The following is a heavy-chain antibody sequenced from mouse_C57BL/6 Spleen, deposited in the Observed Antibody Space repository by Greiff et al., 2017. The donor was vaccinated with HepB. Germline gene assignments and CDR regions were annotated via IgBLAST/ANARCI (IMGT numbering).Heavy chain of an antibody. D-gene: IGHD2-5*01. J-gene: IGHJ2*01. Sequence: EVQLQESGPGLVKPSQSLSLTCSVTGYSITSGYYWNWIRQFPGNKLEWMGYISYDGSNNYNPSLKNRISITRDTSKNQFFLKLNSVTTEDTATYYCARRYSNYLDYWGQGTTLTVSS. CDR3: ARRYSNYLDY. CDR2: ISYDGSN. V-gene: IGHV3-6*01. CDR1: GYSITSGYY.